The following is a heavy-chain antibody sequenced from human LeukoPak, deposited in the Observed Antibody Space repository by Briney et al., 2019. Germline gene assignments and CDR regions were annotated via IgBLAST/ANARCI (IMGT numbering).Heavy chain of an antibody. D-gene: IGHD1-26*01. CDR2: INPTGGST. Sequence: ASAKVSCKASGYTFTSYYMHWVRQAPGQGLEWMGLINPTGGSTGYAQKFQGRVTMTRDMSTSTDYMELSSLRSEDTAIYYCARDNSVGDNAWWFDPWGQGTLVSVSS. CDR1: GYTFTSYY. CDR3: ARDNSVGDNAWWFDP. V-gene: IGHV1-46*01. J-gene: IGHJ5*02.